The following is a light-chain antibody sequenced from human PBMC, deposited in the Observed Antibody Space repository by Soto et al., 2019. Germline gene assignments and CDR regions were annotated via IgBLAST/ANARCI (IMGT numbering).Light chain of an antibody. V-gene: IGLV4-60*02. CDR2: LEGSGSY. J-gene: IGLJ3*02. CDR1: SGHSSYI. Sequence: QLVLTQSSSASASLGSSVKLTCTLSSGHSSYIIAWHQQQPGKAPRYLMKLEGSGSYNKGSGVPDRFSGSSSGADRYLTISNLQFEDEADYYCETWDSNTWVFGGGTKATVL. CDR3: ETWDSNTWV.